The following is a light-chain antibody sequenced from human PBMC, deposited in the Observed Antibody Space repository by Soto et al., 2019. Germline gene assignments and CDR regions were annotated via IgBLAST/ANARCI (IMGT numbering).Light chain of an antibody. CDR1: QSISSW. J-gene: IGKJ1*01. Sequence: DIQMTQSPSTLSASVGDRVTITCRASQSISSWLAWYQQKPGKAPKLLIYDASSLESGVPSRFSGSGSGTEFTLTISRLQPDDFATYYCQQYNSYPWTFRQGTKGEIK. V-gene: IGKV1-5*01. CDR2: DAS. CDR3: QQYNSYPWT.